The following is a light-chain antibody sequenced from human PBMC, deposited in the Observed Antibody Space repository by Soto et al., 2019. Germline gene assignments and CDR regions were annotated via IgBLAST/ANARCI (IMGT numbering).Light chain of an antibody. J-gene: IGLJ3*02. CDR2: SVS. Sequence: QSALTQPASVSGSPGQSITISCSGSSSDIGAYNHVAWFQQFPGKTPKLVIYSVSDRPSGVSYRFSGSKSGNTASLTISGLQAEDEADYYCCSYAGSFTWVFGGGTKVTVL. V-gene: IGLV2-14*01. CDR1: SSDIGAYNH. CDR3: CSYAGSFTWV.